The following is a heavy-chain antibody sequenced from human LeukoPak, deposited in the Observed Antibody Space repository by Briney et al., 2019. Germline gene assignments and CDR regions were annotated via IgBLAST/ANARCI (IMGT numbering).Heavy chain of an antibody. V-gene: IGHV1-8*01. CDR1: GYTFTSYD. CDR2: MNPNSGNT. Sequence: ASVKVSCKASGYTFTSYDINWVRQATGQGLEWMGWMNPNSGNTGYAQKFQGRVTMTRNTSISTAYMELSSLRSEDTAAYYCARVPSFYYDFWSGYVGGFDYWGQGTLVTVSS. J-gene: IGHJ4*02. D-gene: IGHD3-3*01. CDR3: ARVPSFYYDFWSGYVGGFDY.